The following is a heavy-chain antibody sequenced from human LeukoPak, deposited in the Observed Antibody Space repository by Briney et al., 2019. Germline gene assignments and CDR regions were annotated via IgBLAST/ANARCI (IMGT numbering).Heavy chain of an antibody. D-gene: IGHD3-9*01. J-gene: IGHJ3*02. CDR2: IYYSGST. Sequence: SETLSLTCTVSGGSISSYYWSWIRQPPGKALEWIGYIYYSGSTNYNPSLKSRVTISVDTSKNQFSLKLSSVTAADTAVYYCARSPGRYDAFDIWGQGTMVTVSS. CDR3: ARSPGRYDAFDI. V-gene: IGHV4-59*01. CDR1: GGSISSYY.